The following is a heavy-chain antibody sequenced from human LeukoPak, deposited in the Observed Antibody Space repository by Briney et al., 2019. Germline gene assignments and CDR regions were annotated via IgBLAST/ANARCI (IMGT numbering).Heavy chain of an antibody. CDR2: ISSSSIYI. J-gene: IGHJ6*03. CDR3: ARDPYNGYYGDDYYYYMDV. V-gene: IGHV3-21*01. CDR1: GFTFSSFS. Sequence: GGSLRLSCAASGFTFSSFSLDWVRQTPGKGLEWVSSISSSSIYIYYADSVKGRFTISRDNAKNSLYLQMNSLRAEDTAVYYCARDPYNGYYGDDYYYYMDVWGKGTTVTISS. D-gene: IGHD4-17*01.